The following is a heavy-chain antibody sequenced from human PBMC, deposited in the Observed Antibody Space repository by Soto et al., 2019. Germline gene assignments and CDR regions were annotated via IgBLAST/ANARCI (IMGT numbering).Heavy chain of an antibody. CDR2: IYHSGST. Sequence: SETLSLTCAVSGGSISSGGYSWSWIRQPPGKGLEWIGYIYHSGSTYYNPSLKSRVTISVDRSKNQFSLKLSSVTAADTAVYYCARGGVDYYDSSGYYFSPYYFDYWGQGSLVTVSS. D-gene: IGHD3-22*01. V-gene: IGHV4-30-2*01. CDR3: ARGGVDYYDSSGYYFSPYYFDY. CDR1: GGSISSGGYS. J-gene: IGHJ4*02.